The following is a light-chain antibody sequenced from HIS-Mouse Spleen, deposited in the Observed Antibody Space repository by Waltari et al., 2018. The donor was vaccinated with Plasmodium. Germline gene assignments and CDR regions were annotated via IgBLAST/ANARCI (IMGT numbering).Light chain of an antibody. CDR1: NIGRKS. CDR3: QVWDSSSDHPV. J-gene: IGLJ2*01. CDR2: DDS. V-gene: IGLV3-21*02. Sequence: SSVLTQPPSVSVAPGQTARITCGGQNIGRKSVHWYQQKPGQAPVLVVYDDSDRPPGIPERFSGSNAGNTATLTISRVEAGDEADYYCQVWDSSSDHPVFGGGTKLTVL.